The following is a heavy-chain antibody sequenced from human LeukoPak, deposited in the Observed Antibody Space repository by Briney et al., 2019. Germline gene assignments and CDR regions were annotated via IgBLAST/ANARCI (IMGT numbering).Heavy chain of an antibody. V-gene: IGHV4-59*01. Sequence: SETLSLTCTVSGGSLRTDYWSWIRQPPGKGLEWIAFVHYSGTTNYNPSLKSRVTISVDTSKSQFSLKLSSVTAADTAVYYCARGGASSKFFDYWGQGALVTVSS. J-gene: IGHJ4*02. CDR2: VHYSGTT. CDR3: ARGGASSKFFDY. CDR1: GGSLRTDY. D-gene: IGHD6-6*01.